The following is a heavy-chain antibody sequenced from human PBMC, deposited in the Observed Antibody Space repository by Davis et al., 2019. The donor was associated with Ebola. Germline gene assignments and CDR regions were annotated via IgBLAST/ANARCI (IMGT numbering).Heavy chain of an antibody. CDR1: GFTFSSYE. CDR3: ARAFYSGYDFGYYYYYGMDV. CDR2: ISSSSSTI. J-gene: IGHJ6*02. V-gene: IGHV3-48*02. Sequence: GESLKISCAASGFTFSSYEMNWVRQAPGKGLEWVSYISSSSSTIYYADSVKGRFTISRDNAKNSLYLQMNSLRDEDTAVYYCARAFYSGYDFGYYYYYGMDVWGQGTTVTVSS. D-gene: IGHD5-12*01.